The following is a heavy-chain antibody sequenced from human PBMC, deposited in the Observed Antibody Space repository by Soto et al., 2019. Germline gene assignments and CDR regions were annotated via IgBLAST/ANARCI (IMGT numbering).Heavy chain of an antibody. CDR3: AKEPIPVYYYYGMDV. J-gene: IGHJ6*02. CDR2: ISYDGSNK. CDR1: GFTFSSYG. Sequence: SMRLSFAASGFTFSSYGMDWVLQAPGKWLEWVAGISYDGSNKYYADSVKGRFTISRDNSKNTLYLQMNSLRAEYSALYYCAKEPIPVYYYYGMDVWGQGTTVTVFS. V-gene: IGHV3-30*18.